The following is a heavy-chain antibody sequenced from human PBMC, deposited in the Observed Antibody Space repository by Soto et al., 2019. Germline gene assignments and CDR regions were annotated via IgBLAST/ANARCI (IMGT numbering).Heavy chain of an antibody. CDR1: GVSISSGY. CDR2: SSHSGLR. D-gene: IGHD2-2*01. V-gene: IGHV4-59*01. J-gene: IGHJ5*02. Sequence: QVQLQESGPGLVKPSETLSLTCIVSGVSISSGYCTWIRQSPGKGLEWIGYSSHSGLRHYRASLQSRLTMSVETSKTQYSLNLTSVTAADTAIYYCATSNTTCPGCYSWGQGPLVTVSS. CDR3: ATSNTTCPGCYS.